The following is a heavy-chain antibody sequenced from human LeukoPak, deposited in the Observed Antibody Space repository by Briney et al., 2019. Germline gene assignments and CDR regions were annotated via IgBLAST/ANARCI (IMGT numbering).Heavy chain of an antibody. J-gene: IGHJ4*02. CDR3: ARESGSLEY. CDR1: GFISPDYW. CDR2: IRGDGRAT. Sequence: GGSMRLSCAASGFISPDYWMHWVRQAPGKELVWVARIRGDGRATTYADSVKGRFTISRDNSKNTLYLQMNSLRAEDTAVYYCARESGSLEYWGQGTLVTVSS. V-gene: IGHV3-74*03.